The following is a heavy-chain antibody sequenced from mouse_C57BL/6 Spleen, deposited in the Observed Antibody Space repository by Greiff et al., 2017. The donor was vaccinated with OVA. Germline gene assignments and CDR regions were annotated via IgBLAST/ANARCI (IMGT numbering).Heavy chain of an antibody. CDR3: ARDGNYPDY. V-gene: IGHV1-19*01. CDR1: GYTFTDYY. D-gene: IGHD2-1*01. J-gene: IGHJ2*01. Sequence: EVQLQQSGPVLVKPGASVKMSCKASGYTFTDYYMNWVKQSHGKSLEWIGVINPYNGGTSYNQKFKGKATLTVDKSSSTAYMELNSLTSEDSAVYYCARDGNYPDYWGQGTTLTVSS. CDR2: INPYNGGT.